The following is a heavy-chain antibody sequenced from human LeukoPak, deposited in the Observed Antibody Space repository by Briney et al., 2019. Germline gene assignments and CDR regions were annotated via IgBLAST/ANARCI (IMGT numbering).Heavy chain of an antibody. J-gene: IGHJ4*02. CDR2: IYWNDDK. Sequence: KESGPTLVKPTQTLTLTCTFSGFSLSTSGVGVGWIRQPPGKALEWLALIYWNDDKRYSPSLKSRLTITKDTSKNQVVLTMTNMDPVDTATYYCAHSRPLGSGSYYNPYYFDYWGQGTLVTVSS. D-gene: IGHD3-10*02. CDR1: GFSLSTSGVG. CDR3: AHSRPLGSGSYYNPYYFDY. V-gene: IGHV2-5*01.